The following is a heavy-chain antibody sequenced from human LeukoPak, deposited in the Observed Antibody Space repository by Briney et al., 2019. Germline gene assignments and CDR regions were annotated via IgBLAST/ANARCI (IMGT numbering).Heavy chain of an antibody. J-gene: IGHJ4*02. V-gene: IGHV4-30-4*01. CDR3: ARFYDSSGYYYVRYFDY. CDR2: IYYSGST. Sequence: PSQTLSLTCTVPGGSISSGDYYWSWIRQPPGKGLEWIGYIYYSGSTYYNPSLKSRVTISVDTSKNQFSLKLSSVTAADTAVYYCARFYDSSGYYYVRYFDYWGQGTLVTVSS. CDR1: GGSISSGDYY. D-gene: IGHD3-22*01.